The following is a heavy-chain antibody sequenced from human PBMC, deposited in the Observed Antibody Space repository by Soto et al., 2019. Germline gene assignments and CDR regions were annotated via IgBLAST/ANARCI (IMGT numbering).Heavy chain of an antibody. D-gene: IGHD6-13*01. V-gene: IGHV4-31*03. CDR2: IYYSGST. CDR1: GGSISSGGYY. J-gene: IGHJ4*02. CDR3: ASTNISSWYAFGHFDY. Sequence: QVQLQESGPGLVKPSQTLSLTCTVSGGSISSGGYYWSWIRQHPGKGLEWIGYIYYSGSTYYNPSLKSRVTISVDTSKIQFSLKLSSVTAADTAVYYCASTNISSWYAFGHFDYWGQGTLVTVSS.